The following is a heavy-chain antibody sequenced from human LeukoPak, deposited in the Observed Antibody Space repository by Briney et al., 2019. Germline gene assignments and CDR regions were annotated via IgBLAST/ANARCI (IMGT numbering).Heavy chain of an antibody. Sequence: GGSLRLSCTASGFTFSDYWMHWVRQAPGKGLEWVAFIRYDGSNKYYADSVKGRFTISRDNSKNTLYLQMNSLRAEDTAVYYCAKDFNNYYGSGSLDYWGQGTLVTVSS. CDR3: AKDFNNYYGSGSLDY. CDR2: IRYDGSNK. D-gene: IGHD3-10*01. J-gene: IGHJ4*02. CDR1: GFTFSDYW. V-gene: IGHV3-30*02.